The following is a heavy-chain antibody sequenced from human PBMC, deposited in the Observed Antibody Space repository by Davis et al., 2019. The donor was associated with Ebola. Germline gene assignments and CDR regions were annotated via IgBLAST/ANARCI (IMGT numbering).Heavy chain of an antibody. CDR1: GFTFSSYG. V-gene: IGHV3-30*03. J-gene: IGHJ3*02. CDR2: ISYDGSNK. CDR3: ARVRYSSSWSPDAFDI. D-gene: IGHD6-13*01. Sequence: PGGSLRLSCAASGFTFSSYGMHWVRQAPGKGLEWVAVISYDGSNKYYADSVKGRFTISRDNAKNSLYLQMNSLRAEDTAVYYCARVRYSSSWSPDAFDIWGQGTMVTVSS.